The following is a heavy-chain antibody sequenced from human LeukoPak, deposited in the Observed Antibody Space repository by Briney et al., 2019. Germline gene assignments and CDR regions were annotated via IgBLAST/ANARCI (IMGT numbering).Heavy chain of an antibody. CDR2: INPNSGGT. CDR1: GYTFTGYY. V-gene: IGHV1-2*02. Sequence: ASVKVSCKASGYTFTGYYMHWVRQAPGQGLEWMGWINPNSGGTNYAQKFQGRVTTTRDTSISTAYMELSRLRSDDTAVYYCARGASGQIQLWSYYFDYWGQGTLVTVSS. D-gene: IGHD5-18*01. J-gene: IGHJ4*02. CDR3: ARGASGQIQLWSYYFDY.